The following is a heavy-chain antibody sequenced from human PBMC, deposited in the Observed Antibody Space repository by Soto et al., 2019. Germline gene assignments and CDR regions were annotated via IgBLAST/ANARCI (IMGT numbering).Heavy chain of an antibody. CDR3: ATKARRRYSSGWSDAFDI. J-gene: IGHJ3*02. Sequence: GASVKVSCKASGYTFTSYAMHWVRQAPGQRLEWMGWINAGNGNTKYSQKFQGRVTITRDTSASTAYMELSSLRSEDTAVYYCATKARRRYSSGWSDAFDIWGQGTIVTVSS. CDR2: INAGNGNT. D-gene: IGHD6-19*01. V-gene: IGHV1-3*01. CDR1: GYTFTSYA.